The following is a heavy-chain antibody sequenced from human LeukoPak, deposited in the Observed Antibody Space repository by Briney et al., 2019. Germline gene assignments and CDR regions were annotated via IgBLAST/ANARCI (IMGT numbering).Heavy chain of an antibody. CDR2: IYYSGST. CDR3: ARGRYYYDSSGYYANWFDY. J-gene: IGHJ5*01. D-gene: IGHD3-22*01. CDR1: GGSISSSSYY. V-gene: IGHV4-39*07. Sequence: SETLSLTCTVSGGSISSSSYYWGWIRQPPGKGLEWIGSIYYSGSTYYNPSLKSRVTISVDTSKNQFSLKLSSVTAADTAVYYCARGRYYYDSSGYYANWFDYWGQGTLVTVSS.